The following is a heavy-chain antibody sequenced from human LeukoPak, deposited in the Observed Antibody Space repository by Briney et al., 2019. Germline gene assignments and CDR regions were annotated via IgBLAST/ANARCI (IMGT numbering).Heavy chain of an antibody. CDR2: IYSTGTT. J-gene: IGHJ5*02. CDR1: GGSMNQYY. V-gene: IGHV4-4*07. D-gene: IGHD5-12*01. Sequence: SETLSLTCTVSGGSMNQYYWSWIRQPAGKGLEWIGRIYSTGTTYYKPSLKSRVTMSVDTSHNQFFLKLNSVTAADTAVYYCAREARSGYEGFWSDPWGQGTVVTVSS. CDR3: AREARSGYEGFWSDP.